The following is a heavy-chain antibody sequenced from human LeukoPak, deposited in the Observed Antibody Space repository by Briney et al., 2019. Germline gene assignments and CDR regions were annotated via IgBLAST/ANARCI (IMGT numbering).Heavy chain of an antibody. CDR1: GFTFSRYA. J-gene: IGHJ4*02. V-gene: IGHV3-64*01. D-gene: IGHD1-20*01. Sequence: PGGSLRLSCAASGFTFSRYAMHWVRQAPGKGLESVSAISSNGGSTYYANSVKGRFTISRDNSKNTLYPQMGSLRAEDLAVYYCARDFGLTGKVDYWGQGTLVTVSS. CDR2: ISSNGGST. CDR3: ARDFGLTGKVDY.